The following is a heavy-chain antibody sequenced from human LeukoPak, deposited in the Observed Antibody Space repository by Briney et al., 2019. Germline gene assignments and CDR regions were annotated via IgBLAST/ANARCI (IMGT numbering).Heavy chain of an antibody. CDR3: ARVSASYPPDY. Sequence: SQTLSLTCTVSGDSINSGNHYWSWIRQPAGTGLEWIGRIYITGSTNYNPFLKSRVTISLDASKNQVSLKLSSVTPEDTAVYYCARVSASYPPDYWGQGTLVTVSS. V-gene: IGHV4-61*02. CDR2: IYITGST. CDR1: GDSINSGNHY. D-gene: IGHD3-10*01. J-gene: IGHJ4*02.